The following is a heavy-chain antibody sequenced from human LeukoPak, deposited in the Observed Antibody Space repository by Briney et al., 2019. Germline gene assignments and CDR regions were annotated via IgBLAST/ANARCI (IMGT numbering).Heavy chain of an antibody. CDR1: GFTFSSFN. V-gene: IGHV3-74*03. D-gene: IGHD4-17*01. J-gene: IGHJ4*02. CDR3: ARGIYGDPVAFDS. Sequence: GGTLRLSCAASGFTFSSFNMHWDRQAPGKGLVWVSRLKSDGSTAMYADSVQGRFTISRDNARNTVHLLMSSLTVEDTGVYYCARGIYGDPVAFDSWGQGALVTVSS. CDR2: LKSDGSTA.